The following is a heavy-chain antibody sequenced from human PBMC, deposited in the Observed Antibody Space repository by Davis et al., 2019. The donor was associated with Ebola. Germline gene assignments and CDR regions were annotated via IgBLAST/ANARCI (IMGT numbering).Heavy chain of an antibody. Sequence: GESLKISCEASGFTFSNCWMNWVRQLPGKGLEWVAKIKEDGSEKYYVDSVKGRFTISRDNAKNSLYVQMNSLRVEDTAVYYCARTPGWYFHHWGQGTLVSVPS. J-gene: IGHJ1*01. V-gene: IGHV3-7*01. CDR2: IKEDGSEK. CDR1: GFTFSNCW. D-gene: IGHD2-15*01. CDR3: ARTPGWYFHH.